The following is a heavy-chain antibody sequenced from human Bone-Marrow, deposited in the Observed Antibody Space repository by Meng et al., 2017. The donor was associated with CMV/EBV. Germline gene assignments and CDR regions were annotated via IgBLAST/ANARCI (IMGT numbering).Heavy chain of an antibody. CDR3: ARERRRVTYYYGSGNPVGSYYGMDV. D-gene: IGHD3-10*01. J-gene: IGHJ6*02. Sequence: ASGKVSCKASGYTFTSYGISWVRQAPGQGLEWMGWISAYNGNTNYAQKLQGRVTMTTDTSTSTAYMELRSLRSDDTAVYYCARERRRVTYYYGSGNPVGSYYGMDVWGQGTTVTVSS. CDR2: ISAYNGNT. CDR1: GYTFTSYG. V-gene: IGHV1-18*01.